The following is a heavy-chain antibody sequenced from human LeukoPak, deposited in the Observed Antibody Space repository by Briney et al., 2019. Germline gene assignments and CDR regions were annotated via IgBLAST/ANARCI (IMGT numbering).Heavy chain of an antibody. J-gene: IGHJ5*02. CDR2: IYPGDSDT. CDR1: GYSFTSYW. D-gene: IGHD2-2*01. V-gene: IGHV5-51*01. Sequence: GESLKISCKGSGYSFTSYWVGWVRQMPGKGLEWMGIIYPGDSDTRYSPSFQGQVTISADKSISTAYLQWSSLKASDTAMYYCARRDCSSTSCYRWFDPWGQGTLVTVSS. CDR3: ARRDCSSTSCYRWFDP.